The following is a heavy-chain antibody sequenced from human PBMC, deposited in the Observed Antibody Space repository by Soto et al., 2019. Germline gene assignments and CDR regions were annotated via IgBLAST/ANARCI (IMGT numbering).Heavy chain of an antibody. CDR3: AVAVAGPTAIGY. Sequence: EVQLVESGGGLVQPGGSLRLSCAASGFTFSSYWMHWVRQAPGKGLVWVSRINSDGSSTSYADSVKGRSTISRDNAKNTLYLQMTSLRAEDTAVYYCAVAVAGPTAIGYWGQGTLVTVSS. J-gene: IGHJ4*02. V-gene: IGHV3-74*01. CDR1: GFTFSSYW. CDR2: INSDGSST. D-gene: IGHD6-19*01.